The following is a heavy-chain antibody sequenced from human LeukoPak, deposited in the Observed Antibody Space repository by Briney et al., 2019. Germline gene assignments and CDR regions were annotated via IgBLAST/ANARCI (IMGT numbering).Heavy chain of an antibody. D-gene: IGHD3-3*01. J-gene: IGHJ4*02. CDR1: GYTFTGYY. CDR2: INPNSGGT. V-gene: IGHV1-2*02. CDR3: ARIYYDFWSGYYTLGDY. Sequence: EASVKVSCKASGYTFTGYYMHWVRQAPGQGLEWMGWINPNSGGTNYAQKFQGRVTMTRDTSISTAYMELSRLRSDDTAVYYCARIYYDFWSGYYTLGDYWGQGTLVTVPS.